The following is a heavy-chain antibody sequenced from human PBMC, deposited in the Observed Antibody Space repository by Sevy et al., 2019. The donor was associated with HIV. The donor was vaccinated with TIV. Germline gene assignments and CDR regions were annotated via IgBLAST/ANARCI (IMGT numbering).Heavy chain of an antibody. CDR2: ISGSSSTI. CDR1: GLSFSDYS. Sequence: GGSLRFSCAASGLSFSDYSMNWVRQAPGKGLEWVSYISGSSSTIYYADSVKGRFTISRDNAKNSLYLQMNTLRDEDTAIYYCASGIFNFDYWGRGTLVTVSS. V-gene: IGHV3-48*02. CDR3: ASGIFNFDY. J-gene: IGHJ4*02. D-gene: IGHD3-9*01.